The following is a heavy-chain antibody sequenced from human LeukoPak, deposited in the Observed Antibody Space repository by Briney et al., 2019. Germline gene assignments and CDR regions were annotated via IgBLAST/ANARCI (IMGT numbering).Heavy chain of an antibody. CDR2: TSYDGSNK. Sequence: GGSLRLSCAASGFTFSNYAMHWVRQAPGKGLEWVAVTSYDGSNKNYPDSVKGRFTVSRDNTKNTVYLQMNSLRGEDTAVYYCARDGWDGNDYGWPRVWGKGTTVTVSS. J-gene: IGHJ6*04. D-gene: IGHD5-12*01. CDR3: ARDGWDGNDYGWPRV. V-gene: IGHV3-30*04. CDR1: GFTFSNYA.